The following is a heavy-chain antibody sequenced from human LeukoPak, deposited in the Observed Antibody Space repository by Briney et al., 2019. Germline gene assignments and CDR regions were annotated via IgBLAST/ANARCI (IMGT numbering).Heavy chain of an antibody. V-gene: IGHV1-69*06. CDR1: GGTFSSYA. D-gene: IGHD2-15*01. Sequence: ASVKVSCKASGGTFSSYAISWVRQAPGQGLEWMGGIIPIFGTANYAQKFQGRVTITADKSTSTAYMELSSLRSEDTAVYYCAAQYCGGGSCYSDYYYYMDVWGKGTTVTVSS. CDR3: AAQYCGGGSCYSDYYYYMDV. J-gene: IGHJ6*03. CDR2: IIPIFGTA.